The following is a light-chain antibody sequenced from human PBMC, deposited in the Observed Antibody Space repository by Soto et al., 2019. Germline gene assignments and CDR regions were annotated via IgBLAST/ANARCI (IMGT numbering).Light chain of an antibody. CDR3: SSYTSENTYV. J-gene: IGLJ1*01. CDR2: EVS. Sequence: QSALTQPASVSGSPGQSITISCTGTSSDVGGYNYVSWYQQHPGKAPKVMIYEVSNRPSGVSNRFSGSKSGNTASLTISGLQAEDEADYYCSSYTSENTYVFGTGTKVTVL. V-gene: IGLV2-14*01. CDR1: SSDVGGYNY.